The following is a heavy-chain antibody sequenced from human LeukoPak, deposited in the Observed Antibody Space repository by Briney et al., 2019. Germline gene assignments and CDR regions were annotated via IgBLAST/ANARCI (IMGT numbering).Heavy chain of an antibody. J-gene: IGHJ4*02. CDR2: INPSSGGT. V-gene: IGHV1-2*02. CDR3: ARGRGRWLQLAFDY. CDR1: GYTFTGYY. Sequence: ASVKVSCKASGYTFTGYYMHWVRQAPGQGLEWMGWINPSSGGTNYAQKFQGRVTMTRDTSISTAYMELSRLRSDDTAVYYCARGRGRWLQLAFDYWGQGTLVTVSS. D-gene: IGHD5-12*01.